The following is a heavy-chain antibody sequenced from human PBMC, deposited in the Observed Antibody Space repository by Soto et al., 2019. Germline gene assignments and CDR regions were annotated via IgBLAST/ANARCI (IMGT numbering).Heavy chain of an antibody. V-gene: IGHV1-58*01. CDR3: AADPRGTTVVSRI. CDR1: GFPVLRPA. Sequence: TVTVAGKGSGFPVLRPAVHGVRQVHGQRLEWVGWIVVGSGNTNYAQKFQERVTITRDMSTSTAYMELSSLRSEDTAVYYCAADPRGTTVVSRIWGQGTMVTVSS. CDR2: IVVGSGNT. D-gene: IGHD4-17*01. J-gene: IGHJ3*02.